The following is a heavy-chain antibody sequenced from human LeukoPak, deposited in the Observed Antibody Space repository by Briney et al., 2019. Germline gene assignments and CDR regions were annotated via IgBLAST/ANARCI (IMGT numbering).Heavy chain of an antibody. D-gene: IGHD2-15*01. J-gene: IGHJ5*02. Sequence: PSETLSLTCIVSGGSISGYYWSWIRQPAGKGLEWIGHMDTSGHTNYNSSLMSRVTMSVDTSKNQFSLRLTSVTAADTAVYYCARHWSHSVAQFGRSYWFDPWGQGTLGTVSS. CDR3: ARHWSHSVAQFGRSYWFDP. CDR1: GGSISGYY. V-gene: IGHV4-4*07. CDR2: MDTSGHT.